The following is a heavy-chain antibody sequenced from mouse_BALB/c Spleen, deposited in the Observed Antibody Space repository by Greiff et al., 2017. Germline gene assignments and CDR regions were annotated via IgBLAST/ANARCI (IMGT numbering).Heavy chain of an antibody. J-gene: IGHJ3*01. CDR3: ASGTAWLAY. V-gene: IGHV14-3*02. D-gene: IGHD4-1*01. CDR2: IDPANGNT. Sequence: EVQLQQSGAELVKPGASVKLSCTASGFNIKDTYMHWVKQRPEQGLEWIGRIDPANGNTKYDPKFQGKATITADTASNTAYLQLSRLTSDDTSVYYCASGTAWLAYWGQGTLVTVSA. CDR1: GFNIKDTY.